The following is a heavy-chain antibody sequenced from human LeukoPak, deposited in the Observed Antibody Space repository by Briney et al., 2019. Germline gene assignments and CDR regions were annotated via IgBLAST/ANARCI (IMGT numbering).Heavy chain of an antibody. V-gene: IGHV3-23*01. D-gene: IGHD1-1*01. CDR3: AKDGGPTVFYYFDY. CDR2: ISGSSGGT. CDR1: GFTFSNYA. Sequence: PGGSLRLSCAASGFTFSNYAMSWVRQAPGKGLEWVSGISGSSGGTNYADPVKGRFTISRDNSRNTLYLQMNSLRAEDTAIHYCAKDGGPTVFYYFDYWGQGTLITVSS. J-gene: IGHJ4*02.